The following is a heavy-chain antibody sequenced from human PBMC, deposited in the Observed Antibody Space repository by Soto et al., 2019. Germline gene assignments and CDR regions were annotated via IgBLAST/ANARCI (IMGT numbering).Heavy chain of an antibody. D-gene: IGHD3-10*01. CDR1: GFTFSSYA. V-gene: IGHV3-23*01. CDR3: AKSRGSGTYYGDYYYYYGMDV. CDR2: INGGGGST. J-gene: IGHJ6*02. Sequence: WGSLRLSCAASGFTFSSYAMSWVRQAPGKGLEWVSSINGGGGSTSSADSVKGRFTISRDNSKNTLYLQMNSLRAEDTAVYYCAKSRGSGTYYGDYYYYYGMDVWGQGTTVTVSS.